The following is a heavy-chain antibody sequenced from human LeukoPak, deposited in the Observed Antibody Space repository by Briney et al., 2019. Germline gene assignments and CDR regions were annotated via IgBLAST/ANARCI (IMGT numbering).Heavy chain of an antibody. V-gene: IGHV3-23*01. D-gene: IGHD4-17*01. CDR3: AKTPGYGDYSMDV. Sequence: PGGSLRLSCAASGFTFSSYAMNWVRQAPGKGLEWVSTISGSGVNTYCADSVKGRFTISRDNSKNTLYLQMNTLRAEDTAVYYCAKTPGYGDYSMDVWGKGTRVTVSS. CDR1: GFTFSSYA. CDR2: ISGSGVNT. J-gene: IGHJ6*03.